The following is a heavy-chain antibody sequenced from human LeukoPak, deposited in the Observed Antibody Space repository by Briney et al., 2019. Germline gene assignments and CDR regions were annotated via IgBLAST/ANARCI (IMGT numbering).Heavy chain of an antibody. Sequence: GGSLRLSCAAPGFTFSSYSMNWVRQAPGKGLEWVSYISSSSSTIYYADSVKGRFTISRDNAKNSLYLQMNSLRAEDTAVYYCARTRGSYPTGAFDIWGQGTMVTVSS. CDR1: GFTFSSYS. D-gene: IGHD3-16*02. V-gene: IGHV3-48*01. CDR3: ARTRGSYPTGAFDI. J-gene: IGHJ3*02. CDR2: ISSSSSTI.